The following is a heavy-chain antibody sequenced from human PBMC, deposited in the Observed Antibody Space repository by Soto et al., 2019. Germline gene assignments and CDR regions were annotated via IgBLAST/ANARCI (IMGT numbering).Heavy chain of an antibody. V-gene: IGHV3-73*01. CDR3: TRLAPPTWGCGGDCYIFAF. CDR1: GFTFSGSA. CDR2: IRSKANSYAT. J-gene: IGHJ4*02. D-gene: IGHD2-21*02. Sequence: GGSLRLSCAASGFTFSGSAMHWVRQASGKGLEWVGRIRSKANSYATAYAASVKGRFTISRDDSKNTAYLQMNSLKTEDTAVYYCTRLAPPTWGCGGDCYIFAFCGQGSLVTVSS.